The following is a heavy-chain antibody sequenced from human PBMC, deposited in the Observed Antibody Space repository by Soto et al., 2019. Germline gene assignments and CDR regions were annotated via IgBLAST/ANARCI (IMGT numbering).Heavy chain of an antibody. V-gene: IGHV3-48*02. CDR1: GFTFSSYR. CDR3: SRVRSGETSLIDACDI. Sequence: GGSLRLSCAASGFTFSSYRMNWVRQAPGRGLEWVSYISGSSSTIYFADSVKGRFTISRDNAKNSLYLQMNSLREEDTAVYYCSRVRSGETSLIDACDIWGQGTMVTVSS. D-gene: IGHD3-16*01. J-gene: IGHJ3*02. CDR2: ISGSSSTI.